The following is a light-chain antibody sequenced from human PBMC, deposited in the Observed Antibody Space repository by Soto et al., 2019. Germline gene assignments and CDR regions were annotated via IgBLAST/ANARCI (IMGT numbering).Light chain of an antibody. CDR1: QNIRNS. CDR2: STS. J-gene: IGKJ5*01. Sequence: DIQMTQAPPSLSASVGDRVNITCRASQNIRNSLNWYQQKPGKAPKLLISSTSSLQSGVPSRFSGSGSGTDFTLTISSLQPEDCASYYCQQSYSTPSITFGQGTRLEI. CDR3: QQSYSTPSIT. V-gene: IGKV1-39*01.